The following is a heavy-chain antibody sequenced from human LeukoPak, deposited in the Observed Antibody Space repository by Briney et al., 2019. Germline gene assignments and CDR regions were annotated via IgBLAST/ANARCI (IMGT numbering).Heavy chain of an antibody. D-gene: IGHD1-1*01. V-gene: IGHV3-74*01. CDR1: GFTFSSYW. CDR2: IKSDGNST. J-gene: IGHJ4*02. Sequence: PGGSLRLSCAASGFTFSSYWIHWVRQAPGKGLVCVSRIKSDGNSTSYADSVKGRFTISRDDAKNTLYLQMNSLRAEDTAVYYCARAYNSHFDYWGQGALVTVSS. CDR3: ARAYNSHFDY.